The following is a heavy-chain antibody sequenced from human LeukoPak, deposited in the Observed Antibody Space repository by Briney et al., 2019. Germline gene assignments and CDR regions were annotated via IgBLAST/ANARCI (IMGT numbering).Heavy chain of an antibody. D-gene: IGHD3-3*01. Sequence: SETLSLTCAVYGGSFSGYYWSWIRQPPGKGLEWIGEINHSGSTNYNPSLKSRVTISVDTSKNQFSLKLSSVTAADTAVYYCARGASITIFGVVIILGKNWFDPWGQGTLATVSS. J-gene: IGHJ5*02. V-gene: IGHV4-34*01. CDR1: GGSFSGYY. CDR3: ARGASITIFGVVIILGKNWFDP. CDR2: INHSGST.